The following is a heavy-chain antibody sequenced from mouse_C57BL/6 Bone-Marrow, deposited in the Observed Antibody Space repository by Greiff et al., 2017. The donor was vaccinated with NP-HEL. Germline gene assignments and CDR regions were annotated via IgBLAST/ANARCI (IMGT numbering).Heavy chain of an antibody. V-gene: IGHV5-4*01. Sequence: DVKLVESGGGLVKPGGSLKLSCAASGFTFSSYAMSWVRQTPEKRLEWVATISDGGSYTYYPDNVKGRFTISRDNAKNNLYLQMSHLKSEDTAMYYCAREEDYYADAMDYWGQGTSVTVSS. J-gene: IGHJ4*01. CDR1: GFTFSSYA. CDR3: AREEDYYADAMDY. CDR2: ISDGGSYT. D-gene: IGHD2-1*01.